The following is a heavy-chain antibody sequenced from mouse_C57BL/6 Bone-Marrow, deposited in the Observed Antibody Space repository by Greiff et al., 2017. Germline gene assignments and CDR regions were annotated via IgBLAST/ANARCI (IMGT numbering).Heavy chain of an antibody. Sequence: DVMLVESGGGLVKPGGSLKLSCAASGFTFSSYAMSWVRQTPEKRLEWVATISDGGSYTYYPDNVKGRFTISRDNAKNNLYLQMSHLKSEDTAMYYCARGPYYYGSTPCADWGQGTLVTVSA. CDR1: GFTFSSYA. CDR2: ISDGGSYT. J-gene: IGHJ3*01. V-gene: IGHV5-4*03. CDR3: ARGPYYYGSTPCAD. D-gene: IGHD1-1*01.